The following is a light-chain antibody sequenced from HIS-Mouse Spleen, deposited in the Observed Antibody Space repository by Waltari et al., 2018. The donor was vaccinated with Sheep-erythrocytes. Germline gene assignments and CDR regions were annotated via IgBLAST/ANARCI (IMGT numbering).Light chain of an antibody. CDR2: QDS. CDR3: QAWDSSTVV. V-gene: IGLV3-1*01. J-gene: IGLJ2*01. CDR1: KLGDKY. Sequence: SYELTQPPSVSVSPGQTASITCSGDKLGDKYACWYHQKPGQSPVLVIYQDSKRPSGIPERFSGSNSGNTATLTISGTQAMDEADYYRQAWDSSTVVFGGGTKLTVL.